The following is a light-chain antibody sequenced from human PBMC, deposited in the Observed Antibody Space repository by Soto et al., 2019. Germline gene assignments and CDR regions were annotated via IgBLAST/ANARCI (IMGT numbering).Light chain of an antibody. Sequence: EIVMTQSPATLSVSPGERATLSCRASQSVSSNLAWYQQKPGQAPRLLIYGASTRATVIPARFSGSGSGTEFTLTISSLQSEDFAVYYCQQYKDWPLTFGQGTKVDIK. J-gene: IGKJ1*01. CDR2: GAS. CDR1: QSVSSN. V-gene: IGKV3-15*01. CDR3: QQYKDWPLT.